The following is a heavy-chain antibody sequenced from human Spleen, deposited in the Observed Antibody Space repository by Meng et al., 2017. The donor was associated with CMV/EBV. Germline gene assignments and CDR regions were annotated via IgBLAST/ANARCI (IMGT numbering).Heavy chain of an antibody. J-gene: IGHJ4*02. CDR3: ARDRTDGYNLLGGY. CDR1: GFTFDDYG. V-gene: IGHV3-20*04. D-gene: IGHD5-24*01. Sequence: GGSLRLSCAASGFTFDDYGMRWVRQAPGKGLEWVSGINWNGGSTGYADSVKGRFTISRDNAKNSLYLQMNSLRAEDTALYYCARDRTDGYNLLGGYWGQGTLVTVSS. CDR2: INWNGGST.